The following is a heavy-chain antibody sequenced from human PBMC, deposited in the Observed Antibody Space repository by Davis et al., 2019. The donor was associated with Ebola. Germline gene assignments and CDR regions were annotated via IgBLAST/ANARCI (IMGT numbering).Heavy chain of an antibody. V-gene: IGHV3-30*18. CDR2: ISYDGSNK. J-gene: IGHJ4*02. CDR3: AKSHHPSIAAAGLGFDY. D-gene: IGHD6-13*01. Sequence: GESLKISCAASGFTFSSYAMHWVRQAPGKGLEWVAVISYDGSNKYYADSVKGRFTISRDNSKNTLYLQMNSLRAEDTAVYYCAKSHHPSIAAAGLGFDYWGQGTLVTVSS. CDR1: GFTFSSYA.